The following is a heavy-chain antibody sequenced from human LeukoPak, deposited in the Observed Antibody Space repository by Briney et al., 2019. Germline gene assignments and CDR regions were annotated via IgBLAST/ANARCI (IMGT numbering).Heavy chain of an antibody. CDR1: GGSFSGYY. J-gene: IGHJ3*02. V-gene: IGHV4-34*01. D-gene: IGHD6-19*01. CDR3: ARHSSRHAFDI. CDR2: INHSGST. Sequence: SETLSLTCAVYGGSFSGYYWSWIRQPPGKGLEWIGEINHSGSTNYNPSLKSRVTISVDTSKNQFSLKLSSVTAADTAVYYCARHSSRHAFDIWGQGTMVTVSS.